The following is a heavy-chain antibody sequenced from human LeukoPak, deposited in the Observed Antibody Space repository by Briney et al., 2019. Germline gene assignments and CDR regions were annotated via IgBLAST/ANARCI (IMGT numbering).Heavy chain of an antibody. J-gene: IGHJ4*02. CDR2: IYYSGST. D-gene: IGHD5-18*01. Sequence: SETLSLTCTVSGGSISSYYWSWIRQPPGKGLEWIGYIYYSGSTNYNPSLNSRVTMSVDTSKNQLSLKLSSVTAADTAVYYCARDLSGYSYDDYWGQGTLVTVSS. V-gene: IGHV4-59*01. CDR3: ARDLSGYSYDDY. CDR1: GGSISSYY.